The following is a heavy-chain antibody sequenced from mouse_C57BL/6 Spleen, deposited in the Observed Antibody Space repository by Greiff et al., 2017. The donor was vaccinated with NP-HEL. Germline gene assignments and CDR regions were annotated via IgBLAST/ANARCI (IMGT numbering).Heavy chain of an antibody. V-gene: IGHV14-1*01. CDR2: IDPEDGDT. CDR1: GFNITDYY. CDR3: TKSFSITAVVARYFDV. J-gene: IGHJ1*03. D-gene: IGHD1-1*01. Sequence: VQLKQSGAELVRPGASVKLSCTASGFNITDYYMHWVKQRPEQGLEWIGRIDPEDGDTDYAPKFQGKATLTADTSSNTAYLQPSSLTSEDTAVYYGTKSFSITAVVARYFDVWGTGTTVTVSA.